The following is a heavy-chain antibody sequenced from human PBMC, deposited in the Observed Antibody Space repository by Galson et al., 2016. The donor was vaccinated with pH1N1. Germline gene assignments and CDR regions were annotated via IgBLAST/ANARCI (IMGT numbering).Heavy chain of an antibody. Sequence: QSGAEVKKPGESLKIPCKGSGYSFTNYWIGWVRQMSGKGLEWMGIIYPGDSDTRYSPSFQGQVTISADKSSGTAYLQWSSLRASDTAMYYCARPTGHGDSLSGFDTWGQGTLVAVSS. CDR1: GYSFTNYW. D-gene: IGHD4-17*01. V-gene: IGHV5-51*01. CDR2: IYPGDSDT. CDR3: ARPTGHGDSLSGFDT. J-gene: IGHJ4*02.